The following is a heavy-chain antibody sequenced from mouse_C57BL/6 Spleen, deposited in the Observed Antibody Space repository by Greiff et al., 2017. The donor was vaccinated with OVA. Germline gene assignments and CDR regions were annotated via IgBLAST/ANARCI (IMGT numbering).Heavy chain of an antibody. CDR3: ASWDDGSSYDY. Sequence: VKLQESGAELVRPGTSVKVSCKASGYAFTNYLIEWVKQRPGQGLEWIGVINPGSGGTNYNEQFKGKATLTADKSSSSAYMQHSSLASEDSAVYFCASWDDGSSYDYWGQGTTLTVSS. V-gene: IGHV1-54*01. J-gene: IGHJ2*01. D-gene: IGHD1-1*01. CDR1: GYAFTNYL. CDR2: INPGSGGT.